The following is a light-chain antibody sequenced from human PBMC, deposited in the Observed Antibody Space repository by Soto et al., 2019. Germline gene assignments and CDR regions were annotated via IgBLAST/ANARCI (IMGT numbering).Light chain of an antibody. J-gene: IGKJ5*01. CDR3: QQRSNWPPIT. CDR1: QSVSSSY. CDR2: GAS. V-gene: IGKV3D-20*02. Sequence: EILLTQYPAPLSLSPGETATHPCRASQSVSSSYLAWYQQKPGQAPRLLIYGASSRATGIPDRFSGSGSGTDFTLTISRLEPEDFAVYYCQQRSNWPPITFGQGTRLEIK.